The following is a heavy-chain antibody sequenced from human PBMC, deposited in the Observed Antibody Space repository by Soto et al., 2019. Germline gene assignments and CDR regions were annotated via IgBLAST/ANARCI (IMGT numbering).Heavy chain of an antibody. J-gene: IGHJ4*02. Sequence: EVQLLESGGGLVQPGGSLRLSCAASGFTFSRIAMTWVRQGPGKGPEWVSSINIDGSTYYADSVKGRFTISRDDSKNTLFLQMNSLRTEDTAIYYCAKNYYLDNWGQGTLITVSS. CDR2: INIDGST. CDR3: AKNYYLDN. V-gene: IGHV3-23*01. CDR1: GFTFSRIA.